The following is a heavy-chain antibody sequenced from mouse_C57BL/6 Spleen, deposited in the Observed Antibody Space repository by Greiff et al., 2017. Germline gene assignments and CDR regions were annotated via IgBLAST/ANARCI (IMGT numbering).Heavy chain of an antibody. J-gene: IGHJ1*03. Sequence: VHLVESGAELARPGASVKMSCKASGYTFTSYTMHWVKQRPGQGLEWIGYINPSSGYTKYNQKFKDKATLTADKSSSTAYMQLSSLTSEDSAVYYCARSPYYYGSSYPDWYFDVWGTGTTVTVSS. CDR3: ARSPYYYGSSYPDWYFDV. CDR2: INPSSGYT. D-gene: IGHD1-1*01. V-gene: IGHV1-4*01. CDR1: GYTFTSYT.